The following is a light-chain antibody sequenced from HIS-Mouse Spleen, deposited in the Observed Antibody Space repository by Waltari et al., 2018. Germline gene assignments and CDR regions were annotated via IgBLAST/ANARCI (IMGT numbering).Light chain of an antibody. V-gene: IGLV2-11*01. CDR1: SSDVGGYNY. Sequence: QSALTQPRSVSGSPGQSVTISCTGTSSDVGGYNYVSWYQQHPGKAPKLMIYDVSKRPSGGPDRFSGSKSGNTASLTISGLQAEDEDDYYCCSYAGSYTLVFGGGTKLTVL. CDR2: DVS. J-gene: IGLJ2*01. CDR3: CSYAGSYTLV.